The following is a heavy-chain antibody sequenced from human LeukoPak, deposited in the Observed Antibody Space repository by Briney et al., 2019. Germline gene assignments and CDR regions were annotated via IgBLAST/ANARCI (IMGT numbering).Heavy chain of an antibody. CDR2: VDPEGGET. CDR3: ATYYYDSSGYPDFDY. CDR1: GYTFTDYY. D-gene: IGHD3-22*01. V-gene: IGHV1-69-2*01. J-gene: IGHJ4*02. Sequence: ASVKVSFKVSGYTFTDYYMHWVQQAPGKGLEWMGLVDPEGGETIYAEKFQGRVTITADTSTDTAYMELSSLRSEDTAVYYCATYYYDSSGYPDFDYWGQGTLVTVSS.